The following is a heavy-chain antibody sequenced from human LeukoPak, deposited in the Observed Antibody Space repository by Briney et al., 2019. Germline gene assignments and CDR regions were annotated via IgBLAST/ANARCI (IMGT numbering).Heavy chain of an antibody. J-gene: IGHJ3*02. CDR3: AKETVVVVAATPDAFDI. Sequence: GGSLRLSRAASGFTFSSYAMSWVRQAPGKGLEWVSGISGSGGSTHYADSVKDRFTISRDNSKNTLYLQMNSLRAEDTAVYYCAKETVVVVAATPDAFDIWGQGTMVTVSS. CDR2: ISGSGGST. D-gene: IGHD2-15*01. CDR1: GFTFSSYA. V-gene: IGHV3-23*01.